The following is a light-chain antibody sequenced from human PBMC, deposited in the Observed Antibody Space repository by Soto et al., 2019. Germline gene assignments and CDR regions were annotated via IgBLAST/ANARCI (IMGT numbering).Light chain of an antibody. CDR1: QSVSSSY. CDR2: GAS. V-gene: IGKV3-20*01. J-gene: IGKJ2*01. CDR3: QQYGSSPPSLYT. Sequence: IVLTQSPGTLSLSPGERATLSCRASQSVSSSYLAWYQQKPGQAPRLLIYGASSRATGIPDRFSGSGSGTDFTLTISRLEPEDFAVYYCQQYGSSPPSLYTFGQGTKVDIK.